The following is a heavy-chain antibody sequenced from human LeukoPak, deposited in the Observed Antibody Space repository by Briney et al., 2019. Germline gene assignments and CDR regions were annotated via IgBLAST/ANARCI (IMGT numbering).Heavy chain of an antibody. V-gene: IGHV3-49*03. J-gene: IGHJ4*02. Sequence: PGGSLGLSCTASGFTFADYLMSWFRQAPGKGLEWVGFIRSKTYGGTTEYAASVKGRFTISRDDSKSIAYLQMNSLETEDTAVYYCAKPATSILIYFDSWGQGTLVTVSS. D-gene: IGHD2-2*01. CDR1: GFTFADYL. CDR3: AKPATSILIYFDS. CDR2: IRSKTYGGTT.